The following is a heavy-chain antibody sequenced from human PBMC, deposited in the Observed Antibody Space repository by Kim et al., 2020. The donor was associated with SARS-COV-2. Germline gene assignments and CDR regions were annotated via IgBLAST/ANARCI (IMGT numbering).Heavy chain of an antibody. D-gene: IGHD2-2*01. J-gene: IGHJ6*02. V-gene: IGHV3-30*18. CDR3: AKGAVGCSSTSCYADYYYYYGMDV. CDR1: GFTFSSYG. CDR2: ISYDGSNK. Sequence: GGSLRLSCAASGFTFSSYGMHWVRQAPGKGLEWVAVISYDGSNKYYADSVKGRFTISRDNSKNTLYLQMNSLRAEDTAVYYCAKGAVGCSSTSCYADYYYYYGMDVWGQGTTVTVSS.